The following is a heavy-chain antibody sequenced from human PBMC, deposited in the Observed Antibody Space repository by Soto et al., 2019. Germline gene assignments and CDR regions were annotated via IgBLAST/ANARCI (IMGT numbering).Heavy chain of an antibody. CDR2: IIPIFGTA. J-gene: IGHJ5*02. CDR1: GGTFSSYA. D-gene: IGHD5-12*01. V-gene: IGHV1-69*13. CDR3: ARERVNSGYDPLVWFDP. Sequence: ASVKVSCKASGGTFSSYAISWVRQAPGQGLEWMGGIIPIFGTANYAQKFQGRVTITADESTSTAYMELSSLRSEDTAVYYCARERVNSGYDPLVWFDPWGQGTLVTVSS.